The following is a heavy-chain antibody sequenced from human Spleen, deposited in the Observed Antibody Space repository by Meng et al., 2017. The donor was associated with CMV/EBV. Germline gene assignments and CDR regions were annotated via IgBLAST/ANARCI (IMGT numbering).Heavy chain of an antibody. CDR3: AREVMATGGTSSVDY. V-gene: IGHV1-18*01. D-gene: IGHD5-24*01. CDR1: GYTFTSYG. J-gene: IGHJ4*02. Sequence: SGYTFTSYGVSWVRQDPGQGLEWMAWISAYNGNTYYAQKFQGRVTMTTDTSTSTAYMELRSLRSDDTAVYYCAREVMATGGTSSVDYWGQGTLVTVSS. CDR2: ISAYNGNT.